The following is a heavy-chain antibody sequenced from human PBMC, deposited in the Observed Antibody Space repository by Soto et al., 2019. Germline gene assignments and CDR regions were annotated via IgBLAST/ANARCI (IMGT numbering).Heavy chain of an antibody. D-gene: IGHD5-18*01. CDR2: INPSGGST. CDR3: PRDTAMVIHY. CDR1: GYTFTSYY. Sequence: QVQLVQSGAEVKKPGASVKVSCKASGYTFTSYYMHWVRQAPGQGLEWMGIINPSGGSTSYAQKFTXXVXMXKDQSTRTAYLESSSLSAEDPAVYYCPRDTAMVIHYWGQGTLVTVSS. J-gene: IGHJ4*02. V-gene: IGHV1-46*01.